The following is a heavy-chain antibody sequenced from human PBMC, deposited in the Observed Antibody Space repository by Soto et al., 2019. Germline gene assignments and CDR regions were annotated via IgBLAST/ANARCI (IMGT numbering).Heavy chain of an antibody. CDR1: GYTFRSYT. CDR2: IGPYNGET. V-gene: IGHV1-18*01. CDR3: ARPYEY. J-gene: IGHJ4*02. Sequence: QVQLVQSGAEVRKPGASVKVSCKASGYTFRSYTISWVRQAPGQGLEWMGWIGPYNGETHYSEKFQGRVSMTTDTSTSTAYVELRSLRSDDTAVYYCARPYEYWGQGTLVIVSS.